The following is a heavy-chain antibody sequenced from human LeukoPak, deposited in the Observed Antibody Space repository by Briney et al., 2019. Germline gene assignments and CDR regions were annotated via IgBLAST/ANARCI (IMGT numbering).Heavy chain of an antibody. CDR3: ARELAKQWLVEQGLLV. CDR1: GFTFSSYS. Sequence: PGGSLRLSCAASGFTFSSYSMNWVRQAPGKGLEWVSYISSSSSTIYYADSVKGRFTISRDNAKNSLYLQMNSLRAEDTAVYYCARELAKQWLVEQGLLVWGQGTLVTVSS. J-gene: IGHJ4*02. D-gene: IGHD6-19*01. CDR2: ISSSSSTI. V-gene: IGHV3-48*04.